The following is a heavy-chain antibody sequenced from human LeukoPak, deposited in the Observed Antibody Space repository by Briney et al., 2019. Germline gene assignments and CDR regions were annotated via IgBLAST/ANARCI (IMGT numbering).Heavy chain of an antibody. J-gene: IGHJ4*02. CDR1: GGSIGTYY. Sequence: PSETPSLTCTVSGGSIGTYYWSWIRQPPGKGLEWIGYIYYNGHTDYNPSLRSRVTISVHTSKNQFSLKLSSVTAADTAVYYCARDRHWTNDWVFDYWGQGTLVTVSS. V-gene: IGHV4-59*01. CDR3: ARDRHWTNDWVFDY. D-gene: IGHD1/OR15-1a*01. CDR2: IYYNGHT.